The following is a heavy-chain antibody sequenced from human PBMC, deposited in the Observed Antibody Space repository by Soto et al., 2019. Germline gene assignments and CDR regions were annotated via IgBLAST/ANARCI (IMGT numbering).Heavy chain of an antibody. Sequence: PGWYLRLSCAASGFTFSTYALSWVRQAPGKGLEWVSGISGSGGITYHADSVKGRFTISRDNSKNTVYLELNNLSAEDTAVYHCAKNKGGELVPLATVGCIDLWCQGFLVTV. J-gene: IGHJ5*02. V-gene: IGHV3-23*01. CDR1: GFTFSTYA. CDR2: ISGSGGIT. D-gene: IGHD2-21*01. CDR3: AKNKGGELVPLATVGCIDL.